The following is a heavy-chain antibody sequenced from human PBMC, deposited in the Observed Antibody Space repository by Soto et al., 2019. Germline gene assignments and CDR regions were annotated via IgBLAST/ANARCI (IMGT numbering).Heavy chain of an antibody. V-gene: IGHV3-21*01. CDR1: GFTFSSYS. CDR3: ARSPGWGGQLWFMSAFDM. D-gene: IGHD5-18*01. CDR2: ISSSSYI. J-gene: IGHJ3*02. Sequence: PGGSLRLSCAASGFTFSSYSMNWVRQAPGKGLEWVSSISSSSYIYYADSVKGRFTISRDNAKNSLYLQMNSLRAEDTAVYYCARSPGWGGQLWFMSAFDMWGQGTMVKVSS.